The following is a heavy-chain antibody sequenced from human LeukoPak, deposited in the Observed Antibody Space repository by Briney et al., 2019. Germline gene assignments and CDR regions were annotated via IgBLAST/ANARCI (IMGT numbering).Heavy chain of an antibody. V-gene: IGHV1-18*01. D-gene: IGHD3-10*01. CDR1: GYTFTSYG. CDR3: ARDTPKLNYYGSGSYLAFDI. CDR2: ISVYNGNT. J-gene: IGHJ3*02. Sequence: ASVKVSCKASGYTFTSYGISWVRQAPAQGLEWMGWISVYNGNTNYEQKLQGRVTMTTDTSTSKAYMELRSLRSDDTAVYYCARDTPKLNYYGSGSYLAFDIWGQGTMVTVSS.